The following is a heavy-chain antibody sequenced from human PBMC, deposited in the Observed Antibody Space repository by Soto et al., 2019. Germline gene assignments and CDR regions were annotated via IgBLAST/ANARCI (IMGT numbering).Heavy chain of an antibody. J-gene: IGHJ4*02. CDR3: ARWNNYYDSTGPVDY. D-gene: IGHD3-22*01. V-gene: IGHV1-3*01. CDR2: INGGNGNT. CDR1: GYTFTSYP. Sequence: ASVKVSCKASGYTFTSYPMHWVRQAPGQRLEWMGWINGGNGNTKYSQKFQGRVTITRDTSASTAYMELSSLRSEDTAVYYCARWNNYYDSTGPVDYWGQGTLVTVSS.